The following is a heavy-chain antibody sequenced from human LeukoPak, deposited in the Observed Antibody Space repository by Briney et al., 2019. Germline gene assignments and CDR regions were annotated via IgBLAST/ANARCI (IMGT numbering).Heavy chain of an antibody. Sequence: GGSLRLSCAASGFTFSDYYMSWIRQAPGKGLEWVSYISSSSSYTNYADSVKGRFTISRDNAKNSLYLQMNSLRAEDTAVYYCARVGINDYDSSGYPPFFDYWGQGTLVTVSS. CDR1: GFTFSDYY. CDR2: ISSSSSYT. CDR3: ARVGINDYDSSGYPPFFDY. J-gene: IGHJ4*02. D-gene: IGHD3-22*01. V-gene: IGHV3-11*06.